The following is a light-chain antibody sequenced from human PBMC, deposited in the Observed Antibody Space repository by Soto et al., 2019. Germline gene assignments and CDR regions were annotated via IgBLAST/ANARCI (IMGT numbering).Light chain of an antibody. CDR2: AAS. Sequence: DIQMTQSPSSLSASVGDRVTITCRASQGISNYLAWYQQKPGKVPKLLIYAASTLQSGVPSRFSGSGSGTDFTLTISSLQPEDVATYYCQNYNSAATFGPGNKVDIK. V-gene: IGKV1-27*01. J-gene: IGKJ3*01. CDR1: QGISNY. CDR3: QNYNSAAT.